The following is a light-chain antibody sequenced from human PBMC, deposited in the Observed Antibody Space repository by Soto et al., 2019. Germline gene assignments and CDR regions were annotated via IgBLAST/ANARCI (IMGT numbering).Light chain of an antibody. Sequence: QSVLTQPASVSGAPGQSITMSCTGTSSDVGGYDYVSWYQQHPGEVPKLIIFEVSSRPAWISNRFSASKSGNTASLTISGLQAEDEADYYCSSYTTTSPSLFGTGTKFTVL. V-gene: IGLV2-14*01. CDR1: SSDVGGYDY. J-gene: IGLJ1*01. CDR3: SSYTTTSPSL. CDR2: EVS.